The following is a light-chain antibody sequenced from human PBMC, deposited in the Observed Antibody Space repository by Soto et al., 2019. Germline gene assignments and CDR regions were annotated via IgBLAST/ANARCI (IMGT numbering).Light chain of an antibody. Sequence: DIVLMQSPGTLSLSPGERATLSCRASQSVRNSYLAWYQQKPGQAPRLLIYGASSRATGIPDRFSGSGSGTDFTLTISRLEPEDFAVYYCQQYGSSSTFGQGTKVEIQ. CDR1: QSVRNSY. CDR2: GAS. J-gene: IGKJ1*01. CDR3: QQYGSSST. V-gene: IGKV3-20*01.